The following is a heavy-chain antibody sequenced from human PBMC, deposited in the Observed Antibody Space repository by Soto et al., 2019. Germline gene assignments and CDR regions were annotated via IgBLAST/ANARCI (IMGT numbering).Heavy chain of an antibody. D-gene: IGHD6-19*01. V-gene: IGHV3-23*01. J-gene: IGHJ4*02. CDR1: GIEFSNYA. CDR2: SSASGRSR. CDR3: AKDANWLDIYFDV. Sequence: GGSLRLSCVASGIEFSNYAMSWVRQAPGKGLEWVSISSASGRSRYHADAVKGRFTISRDNSKNTLYLHMTNLRAEDTAVYYCAKDANWLDIYFDVWGQGTPVTVSS.